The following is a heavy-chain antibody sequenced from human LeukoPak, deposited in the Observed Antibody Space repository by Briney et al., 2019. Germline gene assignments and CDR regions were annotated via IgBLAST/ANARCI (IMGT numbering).Heavy chain of an antibody. J-gene: IGHJ4*02. Sequence: GGSLRLSCAASGFTFSSYAMHWVRQAPGKGLEWVAVISYDGSNKYYADSVKGRFTISRDNSKNTLYLQMNSLRAEDTAVYYCAREISYDFRSGQDFDYWGQGTLVTVSS. CDR3: AREISYDFRSGQDFDY. V-gene: IGHV3-30-3*01. CDR2: ISYDGSNK. D-gene: IGHD3-3*01. CDR1: GFTFSSYA.